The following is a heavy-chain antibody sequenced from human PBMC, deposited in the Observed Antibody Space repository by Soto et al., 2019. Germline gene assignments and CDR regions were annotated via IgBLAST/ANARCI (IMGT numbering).Heavy chain of an antibody. J-gene: IGHJ4*02. CDR3: ARARIVGATRFDY. Sequence: PGGSLKISCQGSGYSFTSYWIGWVRQMPGKGLEWMGIIYPGDSDTRYSPSFQGQVTISADKSISTAYLQWSSLKASDTAMYYCARARIVGATRFDYWGQGTLVTVSS. V-gene: IGHV5-51*01. D-gene: IGHD1-26*01. CDR2: IYPGDSDT. CDR1: GYSFTSYW.